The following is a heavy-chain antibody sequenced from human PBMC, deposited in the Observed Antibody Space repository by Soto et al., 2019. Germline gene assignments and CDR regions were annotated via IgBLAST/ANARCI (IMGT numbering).Heavy chain of an antibody. V-gene: IGHV4-30-4*01. CDR3: ARYYDFWSGYVRWFDP. CDR2: IYYSGST. J-gene: IGHJ5*02. D-gene: IGHD3-3*01. CDR1: GGSISSGDYY. Sequence: SENLSLTCTVSGGSISSGDYYWSWICQHPGKGLEWIGYIYYSGSTYYNPSLKSRVTISVETSKNQFSLKLSSVTAAGTAVYYCARYYDFWSGYVRWFDPWGQGTLVTVS.